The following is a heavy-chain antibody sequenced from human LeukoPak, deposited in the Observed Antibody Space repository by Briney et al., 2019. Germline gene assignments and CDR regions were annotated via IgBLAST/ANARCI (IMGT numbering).Heavy chain of an antibody. D-gene: IGHD6-19*01. Sequence: ASVKVSCKASGGTFSSYAISWVRQAPGQGLEWMGGIIPIFGTANYAQKFQGRVTITADESTSTAYMELSSLRSEDTAVYYCASVQGIAVDYYFDYWGQGTLVTVSS. CDR2: IIPIFGTA. CDR1: GGTFSSYA. J-gene: IGHJ4*02. CDR3: ASVQGIAVDYYFDY. V-gene: IGHV1-69*13.